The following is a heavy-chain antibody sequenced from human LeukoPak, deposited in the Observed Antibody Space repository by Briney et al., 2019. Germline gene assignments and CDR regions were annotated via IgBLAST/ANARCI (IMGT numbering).Heavy chain of an antibody. CDR1: GFGFSDYT. Sequence: GGSLRLSCAASGFGFSDYTMNWVRQAPGKGLEWVSSISSRSSYIYYAHSVKGRFTISRDNAKNSLFLQMNSLRAEDTAVYYCARVLGYRDTGPDGFWGQGTLVTVSS. V-gene: IGHV3-21*01. D-gene: IGHD4-17*01. CDR3: ARVLGYRDTGPDGF. J-gene: IGHJ4*02. CDR2: ISSRSSYI.